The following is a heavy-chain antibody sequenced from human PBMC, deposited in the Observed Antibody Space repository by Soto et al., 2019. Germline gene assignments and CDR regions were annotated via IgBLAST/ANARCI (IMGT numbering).Heavy chain of an antibody. CDR1: GFTFSNAW. CDR3: TTSPGGTGSTYYYYYGMDV. V-gene: IGHV3-15*07. Sequence: EVQLVESGGGLVKPGGSLRLSCAASGFTFSNAWMNWVRQAPGKGLEWVGRIKSKTDGGTTDYAAPVKGRFTISRDDSKNTLYLQMNSLKTEDTAVYYCTTSPGGTGSTYYYYYGMDVWGQGTTVTVSS. J-gene: IGHJ6*02. CDR2: IKSKTDGGTT. D-gene: IGHD1-1*01.